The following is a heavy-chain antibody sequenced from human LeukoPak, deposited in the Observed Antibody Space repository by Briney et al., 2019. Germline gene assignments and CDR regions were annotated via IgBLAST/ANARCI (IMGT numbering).Heavy chain of an antibody. CDR2: ISYDGSNK. V-gene: IGHV3-30*04. CDR3: AKSTTVTTQQRGYFDY. Sequence: GSLRLSCAASGFTFSSYAMHWVRQAPGKGLEWVAVISYDGSNKYYADSVKGRFTISRDNPKNTLYLQMNSLRPEDTAVYYCAKSTTVTTQQRGYFDYWGQGTLVTVSS. J-gene: IGHJ4*02. CDR1: GFTFSSYA. D-gene: IGHD4-11*01.